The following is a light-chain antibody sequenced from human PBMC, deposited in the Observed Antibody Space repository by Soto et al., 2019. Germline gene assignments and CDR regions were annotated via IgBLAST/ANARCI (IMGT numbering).Light chain of an antibody. CDR1: LNIGKF. Sequence: DIQMTQSPSSLSASVGDRVTITCRPSLNIGKFLNWYQQRPGKAPTALIHATSTLQSGVSSRFSGSGSDTEFTLTITSLQPEDFATYFCQQSLTSPLTFGGGTRWIS. V-gene: IGKV1-39*01. CDR3: QQSLTSPLT. J-gene: IGKJ4*01. CDR2: ATS.